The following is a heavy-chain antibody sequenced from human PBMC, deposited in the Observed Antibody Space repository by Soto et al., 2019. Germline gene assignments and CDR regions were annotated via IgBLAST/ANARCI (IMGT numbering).Heavy chain of an antibody. CDR2: ISQDGTNR. Sequence: QVQLVESGGGVVQPGRSLRLSCAASGFTFSTYGMHWVRQAPGKGLAWVAVISQDGTNRYYADSVKGRFTISRDNYKNMLVLQMDSLRTEDTDVFYCAKEWAAVAGRYVFDVWGQGTMVTVSS. CDR1: GFTFSTYG. J-gene: IGHJ3*01. D-gene: IGHD6-19*01. CDR3: AKEWAAVAGRYVFDV. V-gene: IGHV3-30*18.